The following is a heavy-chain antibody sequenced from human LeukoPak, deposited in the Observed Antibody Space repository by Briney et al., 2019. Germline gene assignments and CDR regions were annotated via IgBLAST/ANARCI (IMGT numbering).Heavy chain of an antibody. V-gene: IGHV4-39*07. CDR2: IYYSGGT. D-gene: IGHD6-19*01. CDR3: AREVSGWYRGTYYFDY. Sequence: SETLSLTCTVSGGSISSSSYYWGWIRQPPGKGLEWIGSIYYSGGTYYNPSLKSRVTISVDTSKNQFSLKLSSVTAADTAVYYCAREVSGWYRGTYYFDYWGQGTLVTVSS. CDR1: GGSISSSSYY. J-gene: IGHJ4*02.